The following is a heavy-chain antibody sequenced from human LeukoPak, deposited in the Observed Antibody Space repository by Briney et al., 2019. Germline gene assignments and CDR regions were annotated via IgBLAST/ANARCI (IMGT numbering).Heavy chain of an antibody. Sequence: GASLKVSCKASGHKFTDYYLHWVRQAPGQGLEWMGWIHPGTGDPNYAQKFQGKVTVTRDTSISTVYMELIRLRSDDTAVYYCASYAAGYNWLKVWGQGTLVTVSS. CDR3: ASYAAGYNWLKV. CDR2: IHPGTGDP. V-gene: IGHV1-2*02. J-gene: IGHJ4*02. D-gene: IGHD1-1*01. CDR1: GHKFTDYY.